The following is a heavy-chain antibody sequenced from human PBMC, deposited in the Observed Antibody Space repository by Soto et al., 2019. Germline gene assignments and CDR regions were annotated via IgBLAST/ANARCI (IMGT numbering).Heavy chain of an antibody. CDR2: INHSGST. V-gene: IGHV4-34*01. CDR3: ARVPGTAQAFDI. Sequence: SETLSLTCAVYGGSFSGYYWSWIRQPPGKGLEWIGEINHSGSTNYNPSLKSRVTISVDTSKNQFSLKLSSVTAADTAVYYCARVPGTAQAFDIWGQGTMVT. CDR1: GGSFSGYY. J-gene: IGHJ3*02. D-gene: IGHD1-1*01.